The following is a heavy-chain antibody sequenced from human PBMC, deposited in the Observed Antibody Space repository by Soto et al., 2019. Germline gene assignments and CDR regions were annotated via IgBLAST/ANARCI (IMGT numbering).Heavy chain of an antibody. D-gene: IGHD5-12*01. CDR1: GGSISSADYY. Sequence: SETLSLTCTVSGGSISSADYYWSWVRQPPGKGLEWIGYIYYSGSTFFNPSLKSRVTISKDTSRNQFSLRLNSVTAADTAVYYCARAIVVTIGGMDVWGQGTTVTVSS. J-gene: IGHJ6*02. CDR3: ARAIVVTIGGMDV. V-gene: IGHV4-30-4*01. CDR2: IYYSGST.